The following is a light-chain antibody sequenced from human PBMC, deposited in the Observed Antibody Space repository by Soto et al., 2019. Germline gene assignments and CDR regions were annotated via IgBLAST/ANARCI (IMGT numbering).Light chain of an antibody. V-gene: IGLV1-51*01. CDR3: GTWDSSLSAVV. CDR2: DNN. J-gene: IGLJ2*01. Sequence: QSVLTQPPSVSAAPGQKVTISCSGSSSNIGNNYVSWYQQLPGTAPKLLIYDNNKRPSGIADRFSGSKSGTSATLGITGLQTGDEADYYCGTWDSSLSAVVFGGGTKLNVL. CDR1: SSNIGNNY.